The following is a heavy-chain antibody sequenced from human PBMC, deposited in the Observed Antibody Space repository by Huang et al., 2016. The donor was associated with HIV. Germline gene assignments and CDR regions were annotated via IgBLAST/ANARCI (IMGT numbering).Heavy chain of an antibody. J-gene: IGHJ4*02. CDR1: GFTFSSYW. D-gene: IGHD3-10*01. V-gene: IGHV3-74*01. CDR2: IKSDGGST. CDR3: ARGSRQGKYYYGSGTAY. Sequence: EVQLVESGGGLVQPGGSLRLSCAASGFTFSSYWSHWVRQVPGKGLVWGSHIKSDGGSTSYADSVKGRFTISRDNAKNTLYLQMNSLRAEDTAVYYCARGSRQGKYYYGSGTAYWGQGTLVTVSS.